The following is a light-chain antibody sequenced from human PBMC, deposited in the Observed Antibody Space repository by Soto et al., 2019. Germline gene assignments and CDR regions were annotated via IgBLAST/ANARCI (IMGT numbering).Light chain of an antibody. CDR1: SSDVGAYNF. CDR3: CSYTRVTTLSV. V-gene: IGLV2-14*01. Sequence: QSVLTQPASVSGSPGQSITISCTGTSSDVGAYNFVSWYQHHPGRAPKLSIYEVTIRPSGVSDRFSGSKSGNTASLTISGLQPEDEADYYCCSYTRVTTLSVFGTGTKVTVL. CDR2: EVT. J-gene: IGLJ1*01.